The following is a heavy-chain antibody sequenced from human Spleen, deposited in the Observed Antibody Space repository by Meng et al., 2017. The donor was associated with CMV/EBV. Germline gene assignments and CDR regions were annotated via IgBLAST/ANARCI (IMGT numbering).Heavy chain of an antibody. CDR1: GFTFSSYS. D-gene: IGHD4-11*01. CDR3: ARDLSVTTWGYYGMDV. Sequence: GESLKISCAASGFTFSSYSMNWVRQAPGKGLEWVSIISGSSSYIYYADSVKGRFTISRDNAKNSLYPQMNSLRAEDTAVYYCARDLSVTTWGYYGMDVWGQGTTVTVSS. CDR2: ISGSSSYI. V-gene: IGHV3-21*01. J-gene: IGHJ6*02.